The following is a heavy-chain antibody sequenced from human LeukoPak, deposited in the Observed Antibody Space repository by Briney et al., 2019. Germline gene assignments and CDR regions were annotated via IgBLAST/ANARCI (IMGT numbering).Heavy chain of an antibody. CDR1: GGSISNGDHY. CDR3: ARAYSGYDGFDY. D-gene: IGHD5-12*01. CDR2: IYYSGST. Sequence: PSETLSLTCTVSGGSISNGDHYWSWIRQHPGKGLEWIGYIYYSGSTYYNPSLKSRVTISVDTSKNQFSLKLSSVTAADTAVYYCARAYSGYDGFDYWGQGTLVTVSS. V-gene: IGHV4-31*03. J-gene: IGHJ4*02.